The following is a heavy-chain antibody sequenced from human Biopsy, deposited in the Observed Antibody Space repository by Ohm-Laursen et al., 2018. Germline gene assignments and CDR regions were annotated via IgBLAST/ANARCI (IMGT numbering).Heavy chain of an antibody. V-gene: IGHV1-69*04. CDR3: ARGGSGSGYYGMDV. CDR2: IIPIVDIV. CDR1: GYTFTAYF. Sequence: GASVKASCKVSGYTFTAYFIHWVRQSPGQGLEWMGRIIPIVDIVNYAQRFQGRVTMTADKSTSTAYLDLSSLISEDTAVYYCARGGSGSGYYGMDVWGQGTTVTVSS. D-gene: IGHD3-10*01. J-gene: IGHJ6*02.